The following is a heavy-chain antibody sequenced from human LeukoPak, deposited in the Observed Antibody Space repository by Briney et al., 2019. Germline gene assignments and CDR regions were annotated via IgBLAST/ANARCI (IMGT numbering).Heavy chain of an antibody. CDR1: GGSISSYY. CDR3: ARDGAYGNQPSHRYFDL. J-gene: IGHJ2*01. CDR2: IYYSGST. V-gene: IGHV4-59*01. Sequence: SETLSLTCTVSGGSISSYYWSWIRQPPGKGLEWIGYIYYSGSTNYNPSLKSRVTISVDTSKNQFSLKLSSVTAADTAVYYCARDGAYGNQPSHRYFDLWGRGTLVTVSS. D-gene: IGHD4-11*01.